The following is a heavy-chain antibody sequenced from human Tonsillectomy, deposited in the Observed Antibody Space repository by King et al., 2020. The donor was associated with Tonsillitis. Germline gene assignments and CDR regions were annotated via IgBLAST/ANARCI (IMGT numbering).Heavy chain of an antibody. CDR1: GGPFSTYA. J-gene: IGHJ6*03. V-gene: IGHV1-69*06. CDR3: ARARNNDLLRYLNYMDV. Sequence: QLVQSGAEVKKPGSSVKVSCKASGGPFSTYAISWVRQAPGQGLEWMGGIIPLFGAADYAEKFQGRATITADTSTSTAYMELSSLRSDDTAVYFCARARNNDLLRYLNYMDV. CDR2: IIPLFGAA. D-gene: IGHD3-9*01.